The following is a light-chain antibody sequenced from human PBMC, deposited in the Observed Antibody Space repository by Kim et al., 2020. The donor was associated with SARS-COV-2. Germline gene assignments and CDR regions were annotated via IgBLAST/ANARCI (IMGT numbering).Light chain of an antibody. CDR3: QQYYTTPPT. Sequence: APFSCASSQSILYRATTKNLVALDQHKPGQPPKLLVYWASTRGSGGSDRFSGSGSGRDFTLTLSGLQAEDVAGYYCQQYYTTPPTLCGGTKVDIK. J-gene: IGKJ4*01. CDR1: QSILYRATTKNL. V-gene: IGKV4-1*01. CDR2: WAS.